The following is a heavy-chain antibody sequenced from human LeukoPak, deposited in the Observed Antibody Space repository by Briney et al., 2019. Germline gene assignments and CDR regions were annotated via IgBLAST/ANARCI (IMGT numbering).Heavy chain of an antibody. V-gene: IGHV3-30*04. CDR2: ISYDGSNK. Sequence: GRSLRLSCAASGFTFSSYAMHWVRQAPGKGLEWVAVISYDGSNKYYADSVKGRFTISRDNSQNTLYLQMNSLRAEDTAVYYCARAPRRWLDYWGQGTLVTVSS. D-gene: IGHD4-23*01. CDR3: ARAPRRWLDY. J-gene: IGHJ4*02. CDR1: GFTFSSYA.